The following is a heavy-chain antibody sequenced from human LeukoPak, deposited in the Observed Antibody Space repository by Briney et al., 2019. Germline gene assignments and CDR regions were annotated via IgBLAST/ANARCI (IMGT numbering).Heavy chain of an antibody. CDR1: GFTFSSHG. J-gene: IGHJ6*03. CDR2: ISPSGGIT. D-gene: IGHD3-10*01. CDR3: ARAKQGSGSYYIPYYYMDV. V-gene: IGHV3-23*01. Sequence: RGSLRLSCAASGFTFSSHGMNWVRQAPGKGLEWVSGISPSGGITYYTDSVKGRFTISRDNAKNSLYLQMNSLRAEDTAVYYCARAKQGSGSYYIPYYYMDVWGKGTTVTVSS.